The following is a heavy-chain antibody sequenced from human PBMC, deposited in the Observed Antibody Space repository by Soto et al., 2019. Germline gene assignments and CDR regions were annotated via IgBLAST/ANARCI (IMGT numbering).Heavy chain of an antibody. V-gene: IGHV3-74*01. J-gene: IGHJ4*02. CDR3: TRPWGY. Sequence: EVQLVESGGGLVQPGGSLRLSCVASGFTSSSDWMHWVRQAPGKGLVWVSRINRDGSSRGYADSVKGRFTISRDNAKNTLYLLMNSLRAEDTAVYYCTRPWGYWGQGTRVTVSS. CDR2: INRDGSSR. CDR1: GFTSSSDW. D-gene: IGHD1-26*01.